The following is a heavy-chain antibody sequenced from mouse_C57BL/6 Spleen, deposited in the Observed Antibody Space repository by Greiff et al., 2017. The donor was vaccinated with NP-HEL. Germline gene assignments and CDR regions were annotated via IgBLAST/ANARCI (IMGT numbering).Heavy chain of an antibody. CDR3: ARRAYYGSSYWYFDV. CDR2: INPGSGGT. V-gene: IGHV1-54*01. CDR1: GYAFTNYL. J-gene: IGHJ1*03. D-gene: IGHD1-1*01. Sequence: QVQLKESGAELVRPGTSVKVSCKASGYAFTNYLIEWVKQRPGQGLEWIGVINPGSGGTNYNEKFKGKATLTADKSSSTAYMQLSSLTSEDSAVYFCARRAYYGSSYWYFDVWGTGTTVTVSS.